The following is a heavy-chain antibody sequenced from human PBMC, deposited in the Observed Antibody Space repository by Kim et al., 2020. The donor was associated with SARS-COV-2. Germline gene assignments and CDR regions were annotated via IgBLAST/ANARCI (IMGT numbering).Heavy chain of an antibody. Sequence: GGSLRLSCAASGFTFSSYAMSWVRQAPWKGLEWVSAISGSGGSTYYADSVKGRFTISRDNSKNTLYLQMNSLRAEDTAVYYCANPTLGLGKDYYYGMDVWGQGTTVTVSS. CDR2: ISGSGGST. CDR3: ANPTLGLGKDYYYGMDV. CDR1: GFTFSSYA. V-gene: IGHV3-23*01. D-gene: IGHD7-27*01. J-gene: IGHJ6*02.